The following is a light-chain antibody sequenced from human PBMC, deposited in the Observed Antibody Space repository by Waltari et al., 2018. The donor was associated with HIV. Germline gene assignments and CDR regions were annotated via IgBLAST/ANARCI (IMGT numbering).Light chain of an antibody. CDR3: GTWESSLSAVV. Sequence: QSVLTQPPSVSAAPGQKVTISCSGSTSNIGNNYVSWYQQPPGTAPKLRLSDNNNRPSVIPDRMAWSKAGTSATLGITELQTRDEADYYCGTWESSLSAVVVGGGTKLTVL. CDR1: TSNIGNNY. J-gene: IGLJ2*01. CDR2: DNN. V-gene: IGLV1-51*01.